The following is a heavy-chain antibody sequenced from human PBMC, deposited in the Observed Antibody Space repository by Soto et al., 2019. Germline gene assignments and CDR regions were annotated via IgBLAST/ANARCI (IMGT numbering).Heavy chain of an antibody. J-gene: IGHJ4*02. CDR1: GFTFSDYY. D-gene: IGHD3-22*01. V-gene: IGHV3-11*05. Sequence: QVQLVESGGGLVKPGGSLRLSCAASGFTFSDYYMSWIRQAPGKGLEWVSYISSSSSYTNYADSVKGRFTISRDNAKNSLYLQMNSLRAEDTAVYYCASQIVVAAPFDYWGQGTLVTVSS. CDR2: ISSSSSYT. CDR3: ASQIVVAAPFDY.